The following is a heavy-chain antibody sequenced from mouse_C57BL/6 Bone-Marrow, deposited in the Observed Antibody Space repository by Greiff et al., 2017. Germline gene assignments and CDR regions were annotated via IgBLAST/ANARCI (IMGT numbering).Heavy chain of an antibody. CDR1: GYTFTDYN. CDR2: INPNNGGT. CDR3: ALYDYDVGYYFDY. Sequence: VQLQQSGPELVKPGASVKMSCKASGYTFTDYNMHWVKQSHGKGLEWIGYINPNNGGTSYNQKFKGKATLTVNKSSSTAYMELRSLTSEDSAVYYCALYDYDVGYYFDYWGQGTTLTVSS. J-gene: IGHJ2*01. D-gene: IGHD2-4*01. V-gene: IGHV1-22*01.